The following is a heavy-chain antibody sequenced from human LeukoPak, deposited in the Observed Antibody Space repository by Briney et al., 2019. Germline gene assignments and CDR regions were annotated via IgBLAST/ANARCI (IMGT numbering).Heavy chain of an antibody. V-gene: IGHV1-46*01. CDR3: AREPRGIAVAGSGYFDY. J-gene: IGHJ4*02. D-gene: IGHD6-19*01. CDR1: GYTFTSYY. CDR2: INHSGGST. Sequence: ASVKVSCKASGYTFTSYYMHWVRQAPGQGVEWMGIINHSGGSTSYAQKFQGRVTMTRDTSTSTVYMELSSLRSEDTAVYYCAREPRGIAVAGSGYFDYWGQGTLVTVSS.